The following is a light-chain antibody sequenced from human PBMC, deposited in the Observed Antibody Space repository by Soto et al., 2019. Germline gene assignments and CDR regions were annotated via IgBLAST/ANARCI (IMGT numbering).Light chain of an antibody. Sequence: EIVMTQSPATLSVSPGERATLFCRASQSISSDLAWYQQKPGQAPRLLIYGASTRTTGIPARFSGSGSGTEFTLTISSLQSEDFAVYYCQQCNNWPTITFGQGTRLEVK. CDR1: QSISSD. CDR3: QQCNNWPTIT. V-gene: IGKV3-15*01. CDR2: GAS. J-gene: IGKJ5*01.